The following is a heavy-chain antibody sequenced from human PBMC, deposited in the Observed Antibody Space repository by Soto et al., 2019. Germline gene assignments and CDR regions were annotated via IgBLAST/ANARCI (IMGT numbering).Heavy chain of an antibody. CDR1: GGSISSSSDY. CDR2: IYYSGST. Sequence: PSVTLSLTCTVSGGSISSSSDYWVWIRQPPGKGLEWIGSIYYSGSTYYNPSLKSRVTISVDTSKNQFSLKLSSVTAADTAVYYCAISGYSYGRYYYYYGMDVWGQGTTVTVSS. J-gene: IGHJ6*02. D-gene: IGHD5-18*01. CDR3: AISGYSYGRYYYYYGMDV. V-gene: IGHV4-39*01.